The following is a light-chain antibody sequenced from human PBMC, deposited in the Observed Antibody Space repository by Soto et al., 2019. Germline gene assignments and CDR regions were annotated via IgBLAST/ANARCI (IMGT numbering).Light chain of an antibody. CDR3: HQRQSWPRT. V-gene: IGKV3-11*01. J-gene: IGKJ1*01. CDR1: QYINTR. Sequence: EIVLTQSPATLSSFPCDRVTLACMASQYINTRLAWYQHRPGQAPRLLIYQTSIMAAGIPARFSASGSGTDFTLTISDVQPEDFALYYCHQRQSWPRTFGQGTKVDIK. CDR2: QTS.